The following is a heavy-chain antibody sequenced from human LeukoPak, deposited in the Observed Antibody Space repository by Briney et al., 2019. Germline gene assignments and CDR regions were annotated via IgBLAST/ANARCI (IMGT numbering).Heavy chain of an antibody. CDR1: GYSISSGYY. CDR3: ARKYYDILTGYYGGAFDI. Sequence: SETLSLTCAVSGYSISSGYYWGWIRQPPGKGLEWIGSIYHGGSTYYNPSLKSRVTISVDTSKNQFSLKLSSVTAADTAVYYCARKYYDILTGYYGGAFDIWGQGTMVTVSS. V-gene: IGHV4-38-2*01. CDR2: IYHGGST. J-gene: IGHJ3*02. D-gene: IGHD3-9*01.